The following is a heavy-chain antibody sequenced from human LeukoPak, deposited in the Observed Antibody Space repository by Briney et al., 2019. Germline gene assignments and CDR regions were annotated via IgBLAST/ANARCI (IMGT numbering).Heavy chain of an antibody. D-gene: IGHD2-2*01. CDR1: GFTFSSYA. V-gene: IGHV3-23*01. CDR3: AKPTKIVVVPAAYDY. J-gene: IGHJ4*02. Sequence: RGSLRLSCAASGFTFSSYAMSWVRQAPGKGLEWVSAISGSGGSTYYADSVKGRFTISRDNSKNTLYLQMNSLRAEDTAVYYCAKPTKIVVVPAAYDYWGQGTLVTVSS. CDR2: ISGSGGST.